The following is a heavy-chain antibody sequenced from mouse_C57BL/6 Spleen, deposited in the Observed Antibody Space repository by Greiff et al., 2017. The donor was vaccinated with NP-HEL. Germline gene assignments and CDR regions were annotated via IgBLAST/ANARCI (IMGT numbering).Heavy chain of an antibody. CDR2: IDPSDSYT. CDR3: GRSDYDYGRGWFAY. Sequence: QVQLQQPGAELVMPGASVKLSCKASGYTFTSYWMHWVKQRPGQGLEWIGEIDPSDSYTNYNQKFKGKSTLTVDKSSSTAYMQLSSLTSEDSAVYYGGRSDYDYGRGWFAYWGQGTLVTVSA. V-gene: IGHV1-69*01. CDR1: GYTFTSYW. J-gene: IGHJ3*01. D-gene: IGHD2-4*01.